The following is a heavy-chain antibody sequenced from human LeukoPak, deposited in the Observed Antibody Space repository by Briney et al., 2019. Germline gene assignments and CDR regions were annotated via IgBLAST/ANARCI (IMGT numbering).Heavy chain of an antibody. CDR3: ARRGGGSWHFDL. CDR2: IYSGGST. Sequence: GGSLRLSCAASGLTVSSNYMSWVRQAPGKGLEWVSVIYSGGSTYHADSVKGRFTISRDNSKNTLYLQMNSLRAEDTAVYYCARRGGGSWHFDLWGRGTLVTVSS. V-gene: IGHV3-53*01. D-gene: IGHD3-16*01. CDR1: GLTVSSNY. J-gene: IGHJ2*01.